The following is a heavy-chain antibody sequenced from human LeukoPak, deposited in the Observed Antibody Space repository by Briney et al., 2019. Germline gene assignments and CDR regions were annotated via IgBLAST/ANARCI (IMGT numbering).Heavy chain of an antibody. CDR2: INHSGST. V-gene: IGHV4-34*01. Sequence: SETLSLTCAVYGGSFSGYYWSWIRQPPGKGLEWIGEINHSGSTNYNPSLKSRVTISVDTSKNQFSLELSSVTAADTAVYYCGSLYYDILTGYYPVWGKGTTVTISS. CDR1: GGSFSGYY. J-gene: IGHJ6*04. D-gene: IGHD3-9*01. CDR3: GSLYYDILTGYYPV.